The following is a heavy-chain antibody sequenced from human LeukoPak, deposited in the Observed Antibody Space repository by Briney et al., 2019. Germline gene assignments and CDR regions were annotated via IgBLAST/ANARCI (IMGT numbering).Heavy chain of an antibody. D-gene: IGHD2-2*01. CDR3: ARIKYCSSTSCYPFDY. Sequence: SETLSLTCTVSAGSIRSYHWNWIRQPPGKGLEWIGYIYYSGSTNYNPSLKSRVTISVDTSKNQFSLKLSSVTAADTAVYYCARIKYCSSTSCYPFDYWGQGTLVTVSS. V-gene: IGHV4-59*08. J-gene: IGHJ4*02. CDR2: IYYSGST. CDR1: AGSIRSYH.